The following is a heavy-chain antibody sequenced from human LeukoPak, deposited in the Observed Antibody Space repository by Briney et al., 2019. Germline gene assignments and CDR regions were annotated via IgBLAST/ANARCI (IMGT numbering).Heavy chain of an antibody. V-gene: IGHV3-21*06. D-gene: IGHD6-25*01. CDR2: ISGRSSHM. CDR3: ARAFPPLRTSAAGDF. CDR1: GFTFSDYD. J-gene: IGHJ4*02. Sequence: GGSLRLSCTASGFTFSDYDMNWVRLAPGKGLEWVSSISGRSSHMYYTDSAKGRFTISRDNAKNSLYLQMNSLRAEDTAVYYCARAFPPLRTSAAGDFWGQGALVTVSS.